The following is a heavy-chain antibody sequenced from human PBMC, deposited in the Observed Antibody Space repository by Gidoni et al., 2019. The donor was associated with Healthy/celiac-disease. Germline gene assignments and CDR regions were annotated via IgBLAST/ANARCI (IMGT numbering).Heavy chain of an antibody. CDR3: AKSDYGDYNYYYYYGMDV. Sequence: EVQLLESGGGLVQPGGSLRLSCAASGFTFSSYAMGWVRQAPGKGLEWVSAISGSGGSTYYADSVKGRFTISRDNSKNTLYLQMNSLRAEDTAVYYCAKSDYGDYNYYYYYGMDVWGQGTTVTVSS. V-gene: IGHV3-23*01. D-gene: IGHD4-17*01. CDR2: ISGSGGST. CDR1: GFTFSSYA. J-gene: IGHJ6*02.